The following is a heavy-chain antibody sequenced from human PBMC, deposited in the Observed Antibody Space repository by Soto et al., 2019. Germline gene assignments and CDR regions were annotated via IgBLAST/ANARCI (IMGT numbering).Heavy chain of an antibody. CDR1: GYTFTSYG. V-gene: IGHV1-18*01. Sequence: ASVKVSCKASGYTFTSYGISWVRQAPGQGLEWMGWISAYNGNTNYAQKLRGRVTMTTDTSTSTAYMELRSLRSDDTAVYYCARERWQQLVPSGVAVAGTEAFDIWGQGTMVTVSS. CDR2: ISAYNGNT. CDR3: ARERWQQLVPSGVAVAGTEAFDI. D-gene: IGHD6-19*01. J-gene: IGHJ3*02.